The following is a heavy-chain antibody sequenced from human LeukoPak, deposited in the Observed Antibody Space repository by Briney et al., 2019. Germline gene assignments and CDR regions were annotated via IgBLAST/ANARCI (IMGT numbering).Heavy chain of an antibody. CDR2: IYTSGST. CDR1: GDSISSGSYY. Sequence: SQTLSLTCTVSGDSISSGSYYWSWIRQPAGKGLEWIGRIYTSGSTNYNPSLKSRVTISVDTSKNQFSLKLSSVTAADTAVYYCARLKSRLAAIDIWGQGTMVTVSS. J-gene: IGHJ3*02. V-gene: IGHV4-61*02. D-gene: IGHD3-9*01. CDR3: ARLKSRLAAIDI.